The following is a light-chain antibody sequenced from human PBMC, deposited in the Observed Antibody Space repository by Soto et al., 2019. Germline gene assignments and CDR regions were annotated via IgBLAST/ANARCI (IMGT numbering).Light chain of an antibody. J-gene: IGKJ4*01. V-gene: IGKV3D-15*01. CDR2: GAS. CDR3: QQYNDWPLT. Sequence: EIVMTQSPATVSVSAGERVTLSCRATQSVSSNLAWYQQKPGQAPRLLIYGASNRATDIPARFSGSASGTELTLTISSLQSEDFAVYYCQQYNDWPLTFGGGTKVEIK. CDR1: QSVSSN.